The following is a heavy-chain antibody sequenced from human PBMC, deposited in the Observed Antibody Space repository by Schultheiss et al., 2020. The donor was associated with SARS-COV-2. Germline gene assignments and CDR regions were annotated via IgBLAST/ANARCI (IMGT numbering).Heavy chain of an antibody. CDR1: GGSISSSSYY. CDR2: IYYSGST. Sequence: SETLSLTCTVSGGSISSSSYYWGWIRQPPGKGLEWIGSIYYSGSTYYNPSLKSRVTISVDTSKNQFSLKLSSVTAADTAVYYCARGIRRGRRHNYYYYYMDVWGKGTTVTVSS. J-gene: IGHJ6*03. CDR3: ARGIRRGRRHNYYYYYMDV. D-gene: IGHD3-10*01. V-gene: IGHV4-39*07.